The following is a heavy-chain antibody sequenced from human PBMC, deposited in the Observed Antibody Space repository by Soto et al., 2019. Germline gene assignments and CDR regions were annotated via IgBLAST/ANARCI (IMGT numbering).Heavy chain of an antibody. CDR3: ARAYWHHTWGSIPAAFDP. D-gene: IGHD3-16*01. V-gene: IGHV5-51*01. CDR2: IYPGDSDT. Sequence: GESLKISCKGSVYSFTSYWIGWVRQMPGKGLEWMGIIYPGDSDTRYSPSFQGQVTISADKSISTAYLQWSSLKASDTAMYYCARAYWHHTWGSIPAAFDPWGQGTLVTVSS. CDR1: VYSFTSYW. J-gene: IGHJ5*02.